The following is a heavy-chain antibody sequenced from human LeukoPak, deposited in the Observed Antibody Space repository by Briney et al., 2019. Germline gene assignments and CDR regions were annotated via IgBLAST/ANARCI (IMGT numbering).Heavy chain of an antibody. V-gene: IGHV4-34*01. CDR2: INHSGST. CDR1: GGSFSGYY. Sequence: SETLSLTCAVYGGSFSGYYWSWIRQPPGKGLEWIGEINHSGSTNYNPSLKSRVTISVRTSKNQFSLKLSSVTAADTAVYYCARGEQLWLPNFNYWGQGTLVTVSS. D-gene: IGHD5-18*01. J-gene: IGHJ4*02. CDR3: ARGEQLWLPNFNY.